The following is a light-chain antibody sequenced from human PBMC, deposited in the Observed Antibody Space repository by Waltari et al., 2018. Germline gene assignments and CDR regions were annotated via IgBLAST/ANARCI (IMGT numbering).Light chain of an antibody. CDR3: LLYDGSDQV. J-gene: IGLJ3*02. V-gene: IGLV7-43*01. CDR1: AGAVTSGNY. Sequence: QTVVPQEPSLTVSPGGAVTLTCAPSAGAVTSGNYPNWIQQKPGQVPRSLIHSTTNRHSWTPARFSGSLLGGKAALTLSGVQPEDEAEYYCLLYDGSDQVFGGGTKLTVL. CDR2: STT.